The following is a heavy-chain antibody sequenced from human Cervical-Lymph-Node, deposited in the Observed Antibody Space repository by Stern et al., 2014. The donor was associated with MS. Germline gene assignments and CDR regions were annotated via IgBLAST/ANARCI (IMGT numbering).Heavy chain of an antibody. CDR2: INPNSGGT. J-gene: IGHJ4*02. D-gene: IGHD2-15*01. CDR3: ALGGYCSGGSCYDLTLDY. CDR1: GYTFTGY. V-gene: IGHV1-2*06. Sequence: VQLVESGAEVKKPGASAKVSCKASGYTFTGYMHWVRQAPGQGLEWMGRINPNSGGTNYAQKFQGRVTMTRDTSISTAYMELSRLRSDDTAVYYCALGGYCSGGSCYDLTLDYWGQGTLVTVSS.